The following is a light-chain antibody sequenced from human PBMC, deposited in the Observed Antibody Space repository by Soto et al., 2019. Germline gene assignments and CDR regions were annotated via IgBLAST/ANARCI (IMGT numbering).Light chain of an antibody. V-gene: IGKV1-5*03. CDR2: KAS. CDR1: QSVSSW. CDR3: QQHKTYPVS. Sequence: DIQMTQSPSTLSASVGDRVIITCRASQSVSSWLAWYQHKPGKAPKLLIYKASRLDSGVPSRFSGSGSGTEFTLTINSLQPDDLATYYCQQHKTYPVSFGQGTRLEVK. J-gene: IGKJ5*01.